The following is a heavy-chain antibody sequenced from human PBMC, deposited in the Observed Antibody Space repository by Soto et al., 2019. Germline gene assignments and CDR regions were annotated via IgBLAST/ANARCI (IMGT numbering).Heavy chain of an antibody. V-gene: IGHV1-18*04. CDR1: GYTFTSYG. CDR2: ISAYNGNT. CDR3: ARDLAYYYGSGVPDGMDV. J-gene: IGHJ6*02. Sequence: ASVKVSCKASGYTFTSYGISWVRQAPGQGLEWMGWISAYNGNTNYAQKLQGRVTMTTDTSTSTAYMELRSLRSDDTAMYYCARDLAYYYGSGVPDGMDVWGHGTTVTVSS. D-gene: IGHD3-10*01.